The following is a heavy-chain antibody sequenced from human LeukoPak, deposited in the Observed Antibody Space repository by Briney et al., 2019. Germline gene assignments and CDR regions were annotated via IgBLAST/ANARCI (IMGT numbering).Heavy chain of an antibody. V-gene: IGHV7-4-1*02. Sequence: ASVKVSCKASGYTFTSYAMNWVRQAPGQGLEWMGWINTNTGNPTYAQGFTGRFVFSLDTSVSTAYLQISSLKAEDTAEYYCARSFYYDSSGYFYYFDYWGQGTLVTVSS. D-gene: IGHD3-22*01. CDR2: INTNTGNP. J-gene: IGHJ4*02. CDR3: ARSFYYDSSGYFYYFDY. CDR1: GYTFTSYA.